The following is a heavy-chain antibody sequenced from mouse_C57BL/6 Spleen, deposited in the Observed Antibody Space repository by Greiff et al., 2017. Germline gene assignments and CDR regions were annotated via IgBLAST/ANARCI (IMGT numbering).Heavy chain of an antibody. CDR2: IYPGDGDT. CDR3: AIDDYDRYFDV. V-gene: IGHV1-82*01. CDR1: GYAFSSSW. J-gene: IGHJ1*03. Sequence: QVQLKQSGPELVKPGASVKISCKASGYAFSSSWMNWVKQRPGKGLEWIGRIYPGDGDTNYNGKFKGKATLTADKSSSTAYMQLSSLTSEDSAVYFCAIDDYDRYFDVWGTGTTVTVSS. D-gene: IGHD2-4*01.